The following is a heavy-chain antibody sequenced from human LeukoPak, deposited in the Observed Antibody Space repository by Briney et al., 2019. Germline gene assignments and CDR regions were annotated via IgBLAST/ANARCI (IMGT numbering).Heavy chain of an antibody. V-gene: IGHV4-39*01. Sequence: SETLSLTCTVSGGSISSSPYYWGWIRQPPGKGLEWIGSIYYSGSTYYNPSLKSRVTISVDTSKNQFSLKLSSVTAADTAVYYCVVLWFGELKYWGQGTLVTVSS. CDR2: IYYSGST. CDR3: VVLWFGELKY. D-gene: IGHD3-10*01. J-gene: IGHJ4*02. CDR1: GGSISSSPYY.